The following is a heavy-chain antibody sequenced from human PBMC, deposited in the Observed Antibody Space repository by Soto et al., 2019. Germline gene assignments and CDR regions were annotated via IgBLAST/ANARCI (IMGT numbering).Heavy chain of an antibody. D-gene: IGHD2-8*01. CDR2: ISGSGGST. CDR1: GFTFSSYA. CDR3: AKDDIVLMVYDIFDY. V-gene: IGHV3-23*01. J-gene: IGHJ4*02. Sequence: GGSLRLSCAASGFTFSSYAMSWVRQAPGKGLEWVSAISGSGGSTYYADSVKGRFTISRDNSKNTLYLQMNSLRAEDTAVYYCAKDDIVLMVYDIFDYWGQGTLVTVSS.